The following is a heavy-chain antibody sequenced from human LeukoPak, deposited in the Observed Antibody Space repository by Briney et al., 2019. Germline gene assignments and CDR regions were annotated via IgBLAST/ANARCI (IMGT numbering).Heavy chain of an antibody. CDR3: ARGGRVRYFDWFFDY. J-gene: IGHJ4*02. D-gene: IGHD3-9*01. CDR2: IYPGDSDT. CDR1: GYRFTSYW. V-gene: IGHV5-51*01. Sequence: GESLKISCKGSGYRFTSYWIGWVRQMPGKGLEWMGIIYPGDSDTRYSPSFQGQVTISADKSISTAYLQWSSLKASDTAMYYCARGGRVRYFDWFFDYWGQGTLVTVSS.